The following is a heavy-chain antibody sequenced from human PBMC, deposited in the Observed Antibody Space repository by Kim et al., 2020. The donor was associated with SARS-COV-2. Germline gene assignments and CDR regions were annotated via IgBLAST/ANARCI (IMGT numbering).Heavy chain of an antibody. Sequence: GGSLRLSCAASGFTFSSYAMHWVRQAPGKGLEWVAVISYDGSNKYYADSVKGRFTISRDISKNTLYLQMNSLRAEDTAVYYCARDRRGYCSGGSCPRKYYYYYYGMDVWGQGTTVTVSS. J-gene: IGHJ6*02. D-gene: IGHD2-15*01. CDR2: ISYDGSNK. V-gene: IGHV3-30*04. CDR1: GFTFSSYA. CDR3: ARDRRGYCSGGSCPRKYYYYYYGMDV.